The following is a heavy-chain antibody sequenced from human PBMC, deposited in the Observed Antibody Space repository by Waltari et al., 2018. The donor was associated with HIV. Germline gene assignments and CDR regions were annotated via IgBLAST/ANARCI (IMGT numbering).Heavy chain of an antibody. D-gene: IGHD2-2*01. CDR1: GFTFSSYA. Sequence: QVQLVESGGGVVQPGRSLRLSCAASGFTFSSYAMNWVRQAPGERRGWVAVISDDGTNKYYADSVKDRFIIYRDNSQNTLYLQMFSLRPEDTAVYYCTRASAADLDFWGQGTLVTVSS. CDR2: ISDDGTNK. J-gene: IGHJ4*02. CDR3: TRASAADLDF. V-gene: IGHV3-30*01.